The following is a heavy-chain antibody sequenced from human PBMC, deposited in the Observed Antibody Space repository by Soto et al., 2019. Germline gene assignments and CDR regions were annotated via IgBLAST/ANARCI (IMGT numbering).Heavy chain of an antibody. J-gene: IGHJ5*02. Sequence: SVKVSWKASGYTFTSYYMHWVRQAPGQGLEWMGIINPSGGSTSYAQKFQGRVTMTTDTSTSTAYMELRSLRSDDTAVYYCARDAAPLYCISTSCYSLNWFDPWGQGTLVTVSS. D-gene: IGHD2-2*01. V-gene: IGHV1-46*01. CDR1: GYTFTSYY. CDR2: INPSGGST. CDR3: ARDAAPLYCISTSCYSLNWFDP.